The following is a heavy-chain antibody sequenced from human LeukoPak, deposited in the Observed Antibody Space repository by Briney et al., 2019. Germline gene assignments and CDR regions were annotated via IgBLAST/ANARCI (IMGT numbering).Heavy chain of an antibody. CDR3: AGSGGRDWYFDL. Sequence: PSETLSLTCTVSGGSISSSSYYWSWIRQPAGKGLEWIGRIYTSGSTNYNPSLKSRVTISVDTSKNQFSLKLSSVTAADMAVYYCAGSGGRDWYFDLWGRGTLVTVSS. V-gene: IGHV4-61*02. CDR2: IYTSGST. J-gene: IGHJ2*01. D-gene: IGHD6-25*01. CDR1: GGSISSSSYY.